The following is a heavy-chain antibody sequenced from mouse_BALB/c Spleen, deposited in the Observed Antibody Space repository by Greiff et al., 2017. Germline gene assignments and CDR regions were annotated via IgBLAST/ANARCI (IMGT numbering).Heavy chain of an antibody. CDR3: TRRTPFAHYAMDY. J-gene: IGHJ4*01. Sequence: VQLKESGTVLARPGASVKMSCKASGYSFTSYWMHWVKQRPGQGLEWIGAIYPGNSDTSYNQKFKGKAKLTAVTSASTAYMELSSLTNEDSAVYYCTRRTPFAHYAMDYWGQGTSVTVSS. V-gene: IGHV1-5*01. CDR1: GYSFTSYW. CDR2: IYPGNSDT.